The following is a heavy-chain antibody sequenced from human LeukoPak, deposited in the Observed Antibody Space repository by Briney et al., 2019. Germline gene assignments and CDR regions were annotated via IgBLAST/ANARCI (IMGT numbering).Heavy chain of an antibody. CDR2: IYPGDSDT. CDR1: GYSFTSYW. Sequence: KCGESLKISCKGSGYSFTSYWIGWVRPMPGKGLEWMGIIYPGDSDTRYSPSFQGQVTISADKSISTAYLQWSSLKASDTAMYYCARSAWGITGTPDAFDIWGQGTMVTVSS. D-gene: IGHD1-20*01. J-gene: IGHJ3*02. V-gene: IGHV5-51*01. CDR3: ARSAWGITGTPDAFDI.